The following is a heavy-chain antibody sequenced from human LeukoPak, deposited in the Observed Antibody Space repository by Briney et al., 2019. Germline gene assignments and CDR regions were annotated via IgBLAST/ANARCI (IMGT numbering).Heavy chain of an antibody. D-gene: IGHD2-15*01. CDR2: ISTYNGNT. CDR1: GYIFTSFG. J-gene: IGHJ4*02. V-gene: IGHV1-18*01. Sequence: ASVKVSCKASGYIFTSFGISWVRQAPGQGLEWMGWISTYNGNTNYAQKLQGRVTMTTDTSTSRVYMDLRSLRSDDTAVYYCARDRYCSGGSCYSGRAYWGQGTLVTVSS. CDR3: ARDRYCSGGSCYSGRAY.